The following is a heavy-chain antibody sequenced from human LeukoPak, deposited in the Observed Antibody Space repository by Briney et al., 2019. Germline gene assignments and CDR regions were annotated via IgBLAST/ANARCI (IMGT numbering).Heavy chain of an antibody. V-gene: IGHV1-8*01. Sequence: ASVKVSCKASGYTFTSYDINWVRQATGQGLEWMGWMNPNSGNTGYAQKFQGGVTMTRNTSISTAYMELSSLRSEDTAVYYCARGRGSYRNNWFDPWGQGTLVTVSS. CDR1: GYTFTSYD. D-gene: IGHD1-26*01. CDR3: ARGRGSYRNNWFDP. J-gene: IGHJ5*02. CDR2: MNPNSGNT.